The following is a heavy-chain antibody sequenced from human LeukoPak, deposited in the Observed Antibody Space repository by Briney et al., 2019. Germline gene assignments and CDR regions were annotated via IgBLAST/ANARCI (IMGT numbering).Heavy chain of an antibody. V-gene: IGHV4-61*02. D-gene: IGHD6-19*01. CDR3: ARPSQTGVAVDNDY. CDR2: IYTSGST. J-gene: IGHJ4*02. CDR1: GGSISSGSYY. Sequence: PSQTLSLTCTVSGGSISSGSYYWSWIRQPAGKGLEWIGRIYTSGSTYYNPSLKSRVTISVDTSKNQFSLKLSSVTAADTAVYYCARPSQTGVAVDNDYWGQGTLVTVSS.